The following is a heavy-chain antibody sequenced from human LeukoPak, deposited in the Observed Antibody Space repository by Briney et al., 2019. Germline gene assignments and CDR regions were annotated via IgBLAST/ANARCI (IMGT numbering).Heavy chain of an antibody. D-gene: IGHD3-22*01. Sequence: SETLSLTCAVYGGSFSGYYWSWIRQPPGKGLEWIGEINHSGSTNYNPSPKSRVTISVDTSKNQFSLKLSSVTAADTAVYYCASLREYYYYDSSGYPPVDYWGQGTLVTVSS. CDR2: INHSGST. CDR3: ASLREYYYYDSSGYPPVDY. J-gene: IGHJ4*02. CDR1: GGSFSGYY. V-gene: IGHV4-34*01.